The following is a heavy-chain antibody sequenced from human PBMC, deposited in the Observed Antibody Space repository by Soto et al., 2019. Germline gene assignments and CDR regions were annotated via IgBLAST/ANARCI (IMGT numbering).Heavy chain of an antibody. V-gene: IGHV1-3*01. CDR2: INAGNGNT. CDR3: AREMYYDILTGYHTLGYCYGMDV. J-gene: IGHJ6*02. CDR1: GYTFTSYA. D-gene: IGHD3-9*01. Sequence: ASVKVSCKASGYTFTSYAMHWVRQAPGQRLEWMGWINAGNGNTKYSQKFQGRVTITRDTSASTAYMELSSLRSEDTAVYYCAREMYYDILTGYHTLGYCYGMDVWGQGTTVTVSS.